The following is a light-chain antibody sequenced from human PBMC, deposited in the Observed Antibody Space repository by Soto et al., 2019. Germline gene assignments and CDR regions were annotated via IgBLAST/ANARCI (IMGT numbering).Light chain of an antibody. V-gene: IGLV2-14*01. CDR3: SSYTGSSTLAV. CDR2: EVS. CDR1: SNDIGGYNF. J-gene: IGLJ2*01. Sequence: QSALTQAASVSGSPGQSITISCTGTSNDIGGYNFVSWYQHHPGKAPKLLIYEVSSRPSGVSNRFSGSKSGNTASLTISGLQAEDEAAYYCSSYTGSSTLAVFGGGTKLTVL.